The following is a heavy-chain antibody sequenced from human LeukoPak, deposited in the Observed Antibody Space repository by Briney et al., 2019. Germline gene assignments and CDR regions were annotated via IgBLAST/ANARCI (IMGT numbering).Heavy chain of an antibody. CDR1: GGSFSGYY. D-gene: IGHD5-18*01. Sequence: SETLSLTCAVYGGSFSGYYWSWIRQPPGKGLEWIEEINHSGSTNYNPSLKSRVTISVDTSKNQFSLKLSSVTAADTAVYYCATSGYSYGYLGWFDPWGQGTLVTVSS. V-gene: IGHV4-34*01. J-gene: IGHJ5*02. CDR2: INHSGST. CDR3: ATSGYSYGYLGWFDP.